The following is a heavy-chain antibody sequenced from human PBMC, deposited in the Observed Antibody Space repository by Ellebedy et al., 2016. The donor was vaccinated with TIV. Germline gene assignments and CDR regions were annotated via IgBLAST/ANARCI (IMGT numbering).Heavy chain of an antibody. Sequence: GESLKISCAASGFTFSRHWMSWVRQAPGKVLQWLANIKEDGSEKSYVDSVKGRFTISRDNANKLLYLQMNSLRAEDTAVYYCARQGYYNDFDIWGQGTMVTVSS. D-gene: IGHD3-22*01. CDR2: IKEDGSEK. J-gene: IGHJ3*02. CDR3: ARQGYYNDFDI. V-gene: IGHV3-7*03. CDR1: GFTFSRHW.